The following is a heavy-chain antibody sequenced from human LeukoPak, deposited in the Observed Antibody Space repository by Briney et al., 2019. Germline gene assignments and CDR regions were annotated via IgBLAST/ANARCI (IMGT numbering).Heavy chain of an antibody. CDR3: ASYDILTGYYRTGVDY. J-gene: IGHJ4*02. V-gene: IGHV3-21*01. D-gene: IGHD3-9*01. CDR1: GFTFSSYS. Sequence: KPGGSLRLSCAASGFTFSSYSMNWVRQAPGKGLEWVSSISSSSSYIYYADSVKGRFTISRDNAKNSLYLQMNSLRAEDTAVYYCASYDILTGYYRTGVDYWGQGTLVTVSS. CDR2: ISSSSSYI.